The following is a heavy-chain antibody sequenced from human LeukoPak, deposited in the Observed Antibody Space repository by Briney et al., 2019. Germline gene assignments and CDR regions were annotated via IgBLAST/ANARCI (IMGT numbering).Heavy chain of an antibody. D-gene: IGHD3-10*01. CDR1: GFTFSSYA. CDR2: ISGSGGST. CDR3: AKVPFDYYGSGSYFDY. V-gene: IGHV3-23*01. Sequence: GGSLRLSCAASGFTFSSYAVSWVRQAPGKGLEWVSAISGSGGSTYYADSVKGRFTISRDNSKNTLYLQMNSLRAEDTAVYYCAKVPFDYYGSGSYFDYWGQGTMVTVSS. J-gene: IGHJ4*02.